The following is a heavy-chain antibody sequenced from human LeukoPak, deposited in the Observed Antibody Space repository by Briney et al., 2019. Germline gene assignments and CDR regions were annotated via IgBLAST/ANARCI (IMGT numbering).Heavy chain of an antibody. CDR2: ISFDGSQK. Sequence: GGSLRLSCAASGFTFSNYGMHWVRQAPGKGLEWVALISFDGSQKYYADSVKGRFTISRDNSKSTVYLQMNSLRAEDTAVYYCASVQYYYDSSGGGYWGQGTLVTVSS. J-gene: IGHJ4*02. D-gene: IGHD3-22*01. V-gene: IGHV3-33*01. CDR3: ASVQYYYDSSGGGY. CDR1: GFTFSNYG.